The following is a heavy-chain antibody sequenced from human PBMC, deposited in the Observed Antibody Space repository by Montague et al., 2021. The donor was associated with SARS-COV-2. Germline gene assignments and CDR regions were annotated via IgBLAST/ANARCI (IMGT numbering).Heavy chain of an antibody. D-gene: IGHD2-15*01. J-gene: IGHJ6*02. CDR1: GFTFSSYA. CDR3: ARVVGSYYGMDV. CDR2: ISYDGSNK. Sequence: SLKLSCVASGFTFSSYAMHWVRQAPGKGLEWVAVISYDGSNKYYADSVKGRFTISRDNSKNTLYLQMNSLRAEDTAVYYCARVVGSYYGMDVWGQGTTVTVSS. V-gene: IGHV3-30*04.